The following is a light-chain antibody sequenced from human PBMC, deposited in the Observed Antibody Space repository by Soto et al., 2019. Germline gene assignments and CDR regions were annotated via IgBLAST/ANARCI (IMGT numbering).Light chain of an antibody. Sequence: QSALTQPASVSGSPGQSITISCTGTSSDVGGYNYVSWYQQHPGTAPKLMIYDVSNRPSGVSNRFSGSKSGNTASLTISGLHAEDEADYYCSSDTSSSTLVVFGGGTKLTVL. CDR3: SSDTSSSTLVV. CDR1: SSDVGGYNY. V-gene: IGLV2-14*01. J-gene: IGLJ2*01. CDR2: DVS.